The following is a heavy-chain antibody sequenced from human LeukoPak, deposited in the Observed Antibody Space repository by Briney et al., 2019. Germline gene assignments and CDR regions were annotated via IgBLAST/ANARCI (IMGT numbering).Heavy chain of an antibody. J-gene: IGHJ2*01. V-gene: IGHV4-39*07. CDR1: GGSISSSSYY. D-gene: IGHD6-19*01. Sequence: SETLSLTCTVSGGSISSSSYYWGWIRQPPGKGLEWIGSIYYSGSTYYNPSLKSRVTISVDTSKNQFSLKLSSVTAADTAVYYCAIDPYSSGWLWYFDLWGRGTLVTVSS. CDR3: AIDPYSSGWLWYFDL. CDR2: IYYSGST.